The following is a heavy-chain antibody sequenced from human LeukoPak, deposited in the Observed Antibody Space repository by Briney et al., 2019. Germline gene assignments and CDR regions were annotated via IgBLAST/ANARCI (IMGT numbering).Heavy chain of an antibody. CDR2: MNPNSGNT. D-gene: IGHD3-3*01. V-gene: IGHV1-8*03. CDR1: GYTFTSYD. Sequence: GASVKVSCKASGYTFTSYDINWVRQATGQGLEWMGWMNPNSGNTGYAQKFQGRVTITRNTSISTAYMELSSLRSEDTAVYYCARGRNQEYYDFWSGDDRDAFDIWGQGTMVTVSS. J-gene: IGHJ3*02. CDR3: ARGRNQEYYDFWSGDDRDAFDI.